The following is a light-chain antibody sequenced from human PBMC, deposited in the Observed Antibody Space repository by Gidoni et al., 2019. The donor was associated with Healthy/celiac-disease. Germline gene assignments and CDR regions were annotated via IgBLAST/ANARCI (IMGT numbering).Light chain of an antibody. Sequence: DIQMTQSPSSLSASVGDRVTITCQASQDISNYLNWYQQKPGKAPKLLIYDASNLETGVPSRFSGSGSGTDFPFTISRLQPEDIATYYCQQYDYLPLTFGGGTKVEIK. V-gene: IGKV1-33*01. CDR2: DAS. CDR1: QDISNY. CDR3: QQYDYLPLT. J-gene: IGKJ4*01.